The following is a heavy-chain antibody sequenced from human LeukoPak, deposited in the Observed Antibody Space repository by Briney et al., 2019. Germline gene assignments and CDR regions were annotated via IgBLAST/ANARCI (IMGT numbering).Heavy chain of an antibody. CDR2: FYHSGST. Sequence: SETLSLTCAVSGYSISSGYYWGWIRPPPGKGLEWMGIFYHSGSTYYNPSLKSRFTISVDTSKNPFSLNLHTLPPADPPVSYFARLPNLKGLGIRLAYWYFDLWGRGTMVTVCS. V-gene: IGHV4-38-2*01. CDR1: GYSISSGYY. J-gene: IGHJ2*01. D-gene: IGHD3-16*01. CDR3: ARLPNLKGLGIRLAYWYFDL.